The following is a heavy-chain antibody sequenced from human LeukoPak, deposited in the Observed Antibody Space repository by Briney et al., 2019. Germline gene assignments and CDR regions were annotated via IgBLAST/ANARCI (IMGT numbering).Heavy chain of an antibody. V-gene: IGHV1-8*01. CDR3: ARPRAHYYDSSGYYGI. Sequence: GASVKVSCKASGYTFTSYDFNWVRQATGQRPEWMGWMSPNSGDTGYAQKFQDRVTMTRNTSISTAYMELSSLRSEDTAVYYCARPRAHYYDSSGYYGIWGQGTLVTVSS. CDR2: MSPNSGDT. J-gene: IGHJ4*02. D-gene: IGHD3-22*01. CDR1: GYTFTSYD.